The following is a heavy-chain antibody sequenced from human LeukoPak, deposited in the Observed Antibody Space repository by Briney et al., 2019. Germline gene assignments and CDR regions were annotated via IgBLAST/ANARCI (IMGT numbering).Heavy chain of an antibody. CDR3: ARAPSPELIDY. Sequence: SETLSLTCTVSGGSISSYYWSWIRQPPGKGLEWIGYIYYSGSTNYNPSLKSRVTISVDTSKNQFSLKLSSVTAADTAVYYCARAPSPELIDYWGQGTLVTVSS. D-gene: IGHD3-10*01. J-gene: IGHJ4*02. CDR2: IYYSGST. CDR1: GGSISSYY. V-gene: IGHV4-59*01.